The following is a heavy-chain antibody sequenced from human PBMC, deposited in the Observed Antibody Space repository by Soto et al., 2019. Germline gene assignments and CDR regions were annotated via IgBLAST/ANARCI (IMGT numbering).Heavy chain of an antibody. CDR3: ARHSNEYRKSLDY. J-gene: IGHJ4*02. Sequence: QLQLQESGPGLVKPLETLSLTCTVSGGSISGYYWSWIRQPPGKGLEWIAYIHYSGSSNSNPSLKSRVTISVDTSKNQFSLKLSSVTAADTAVYYCARHSNEYRKSLDYWGQGALVTVSP. CDR2: IHYSGSS. D-gene: IGHD1-1*01. V-gene: IGHV4-59*08. CDR1: GGSISGYY.